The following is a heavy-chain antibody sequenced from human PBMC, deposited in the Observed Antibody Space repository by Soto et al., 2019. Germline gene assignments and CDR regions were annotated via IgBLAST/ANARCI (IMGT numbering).Heavy chain of an antibody. CDR1: GGSFSGYY. CDR3: ARGQSSSYGMDA. CDR2: INHSGST. J-gene: IGHJ6*02. V-gene: IGHV4-34*01. Sequence: SETLSLTCAEYGGSFSGYYWSWIRQPPGKGLEWIGEINHSGSTNYNPSLKSRVTISVDTSKNQFSLKLSSVTAADTAVYYCARGQSSSYGMDAWGQGTTVSVSS.